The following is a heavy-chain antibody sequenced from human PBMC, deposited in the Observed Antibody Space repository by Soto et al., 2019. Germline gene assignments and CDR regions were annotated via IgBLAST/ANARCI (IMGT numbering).Heavy chain of an antibody. V-gene: IGHV4-30-2*01. CDR1: GGSISSGGYS. J-gene: IGHJ4*02. CDR3: ARGGGWTFDY. Sequence: QLQLQESGSGLVKPSQTLSLTCAVSGGSISSGGYSWSWIRQPPGKGLEWIGYIYHSGSSYFNPSLKGRVTISLDSSKNQFSRKLSSGTAADTAVYYCARGGGWTFDYWGQGTLVTVSS. CDR2: IYHSGSS. D-gene: IGHD2-15*01.